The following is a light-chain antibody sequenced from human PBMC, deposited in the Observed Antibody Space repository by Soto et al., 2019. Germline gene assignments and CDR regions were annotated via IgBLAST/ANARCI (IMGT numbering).Light chain of an antibody. CDR3: QQYGSSPKT. CDR1: QSVSASY. Sequence: EIVLTQSPGTLSLSPGERATLSCRASQSVSASYLAWYQQKPGQAPRLLISGASDRATGIPDRFSGSGSGTDFTLTISRLEPEDFAVYYCQQYGSSPKTLGQGTKVEIK. J-gene: IGKJ1*01. V-gene: IGKV3-20*01. CDR2: GAS.